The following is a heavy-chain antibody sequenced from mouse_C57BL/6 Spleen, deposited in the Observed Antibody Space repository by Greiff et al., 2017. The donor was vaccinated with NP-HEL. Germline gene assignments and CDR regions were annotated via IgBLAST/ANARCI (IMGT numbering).Heavy chain of an antibody. CDR1: GYTFTDYN. V-gene: IGHV1-18*01. Sequence: EVKLVESGPELVKPGASVKIPCKASGYTFTDYNMDWVKQSHGKSLEWIGDINPNNGGTIYNQKFKGKATLTVDKSSSTAYMELRSLTSEDTAVYYCARGFYYSYALFAYWGQGTLVTVSA. D-gene: IGHD2-12*01. CDR2: INPNNGGT. J-gene: IGHJ3*01. CDR3: ARGFYYSYALFAY.